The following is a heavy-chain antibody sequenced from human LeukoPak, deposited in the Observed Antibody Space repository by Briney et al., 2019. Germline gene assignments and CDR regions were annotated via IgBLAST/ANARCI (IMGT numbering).Heavy chain of an antibody. V-gene: IGHV4-59*08. CDR2: IYYSGST. Sequence: KPSETLSLTCTVSGGSISSYYWSWIRQPPGKGLEWIGYIYYSGSTNYKPSLKSRVTISVDTSKNQFSLKLSSVTAADTAVYYCARKAGIAAAGMISYYYYGMDVWGQGTTVTVSS. CDR1: GGSISSYY. D-gene: IGHD6-13*01. J-gene: IGHJ6*02. CDR3: ARKAGIAAAGMISYYYYGMDV.